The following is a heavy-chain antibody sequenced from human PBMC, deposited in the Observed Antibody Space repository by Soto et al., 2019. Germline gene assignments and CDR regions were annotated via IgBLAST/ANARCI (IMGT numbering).Heavy chain of an antibody. CDR1: VFTLDDYA. CDR3: AKDEGGFDY. J-gene: IGHJ4*02. V-gene: IGHV3-9*01. CDR2: ISWNSGSI. Sequence: GGSLRLSCAASVFTLDDYAMHWVRQAPGKGLEWVSGISWNSGSIGYADSVKGRFTISRDNAKNSLYLQMNSLRAEDTALYYCAKDEGGFDYWGQGTLVTVSS. D-gene: IGHD3-16*01.